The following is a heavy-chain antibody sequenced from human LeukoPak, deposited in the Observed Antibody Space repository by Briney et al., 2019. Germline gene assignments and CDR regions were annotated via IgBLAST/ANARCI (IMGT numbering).Heavy chain of an antibody. V-gene: IGHV3-48*03. Sequence: GGSLRLSCAASGFTFSSYEMNWVRQAPGKGLEWVSYISSSGSTIYYADSVKGRFTISRDNAKNSLHLQMNSLRAEDTAVYYCARVETGTTLIGAADYWGQGTLVTVSS. CDR1: GFTFSSYE. CDR2: ISSSGSTI. J-gene: IGHJ4*02. CDR3: ARVETGTTLIGAADY. D-gene: IGHD1-7*01.